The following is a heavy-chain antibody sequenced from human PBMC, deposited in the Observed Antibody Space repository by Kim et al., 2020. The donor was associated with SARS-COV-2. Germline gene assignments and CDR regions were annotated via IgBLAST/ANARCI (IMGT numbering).Heavy chain of an antibody. V-gene: IGHV4-4*02. Sequence: SETLSLTCAVSGGSISSSNWWSWVRQPPGKGLEWIGEIYHSGSTNYNPSLKSRVTISVDKSKNQFSLKLSSVTAADTAVYYCARWNPGMTDAFDIWGQGTMVTVSS. CDR3: ARWNPGMTDAFDI. CDR1: GGSISSSNW. CDR2: IYHSGST. D-gene: IGHD1-1*01. J-gene: IGHJ3*02.